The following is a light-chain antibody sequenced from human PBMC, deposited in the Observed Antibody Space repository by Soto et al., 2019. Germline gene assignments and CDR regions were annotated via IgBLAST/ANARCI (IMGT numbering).Light chain of an antibody. V-gene: IGKV1-33*01. CDR2: DAS. CDR3: KQNSDLPPT. Sequence: DIQMTQSPSSLAAFIGDRVTITCRASQDISNYLNWYQQKPGKDPHLLIYDASNLGTEVPSRFSGSGSGTHFSFTISRQKPEYFATHFCKQNSDLPPTFGGGTTIELK. J-gene: IGKJ4*01. CDR1: QDISNY.